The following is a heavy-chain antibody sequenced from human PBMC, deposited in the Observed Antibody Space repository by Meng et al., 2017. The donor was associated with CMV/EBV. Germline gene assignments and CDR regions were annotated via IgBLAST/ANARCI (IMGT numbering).Heavy chain of an antibody. Sequence: ASVKVSCKASGYTFTGYYMHWVRQAPGQGLEWMGWISAYNGNTNYAQKLQGRVTMTTDTSTSTAYMELRSLRSDDTAVYYCARDRGTMVRGYWGQGTLVTVSS. J-gene: IGHJ4*02. CDR1: GYTFTGYY. CDR2: ISAYNGNT. D-gene: IGHD3-10*01. V-gene: IGHV1-18*04. CDR3: ARDRGTMVRGY.